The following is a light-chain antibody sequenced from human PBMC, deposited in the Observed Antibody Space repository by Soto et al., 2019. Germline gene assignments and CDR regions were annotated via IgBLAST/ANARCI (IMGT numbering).Light chain of an antibody. CDR3: QQRSNWPIT. Sequence: EIVLTQSPAPLSLSPGERATLSCRTSQSVGSYLTWHQQRPGQAPRLLIYDASNRATGIPARFSGSGSGTDFTLTISSLEPEDFAVYYCQQRSNWPITFGQGTRLEIK. J-gene: IGKJ5*01. CDR1: QSVGSY. V-gene: IGKV3-11*01. CDR2: DAS.